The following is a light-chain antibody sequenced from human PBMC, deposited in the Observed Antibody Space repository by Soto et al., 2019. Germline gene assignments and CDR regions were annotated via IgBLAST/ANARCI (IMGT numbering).Light chain of an antibody. Sequence: IQMTQSPSSVSASVGDSVTITSRASQGVSDWVAWYQQKPGEAPKLLIYGSSSLLSGVPSRFSGTRSGTDFTLTISSLQPEDFATYYCQQANSYPWTFGQGTKVDIK. J-gene: IGKJ1*01. CDR1: QGVSDW. CDR2: GSS. V-gene: IGKV1-12*01. CDR3: QQANSYPWT.